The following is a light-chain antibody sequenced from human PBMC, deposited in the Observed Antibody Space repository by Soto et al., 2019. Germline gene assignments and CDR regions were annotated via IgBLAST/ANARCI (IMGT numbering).Light chain of an antibody. Sequence: QAALTQPASVSGSPGQSITISCTGTRSDVGGYNYVSWYQQYPGKAPKLLIYEVSNRPSGVSNRFSGSKSGNTASLTISGIQAEDEADYYCSSYTLSNTLEVVFGGGTKLTVL. CDR2: EVS. J-gene: IGLJ2*01. CDR3: SSYTLSNTLEVV. CDR1: RSDVGGYNY. V-gene: IGLV2-14*01.